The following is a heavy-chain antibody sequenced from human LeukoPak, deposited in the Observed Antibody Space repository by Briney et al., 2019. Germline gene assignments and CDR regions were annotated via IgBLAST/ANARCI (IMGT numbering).Heavy chain of an antibody. D-gene: IGHD1-1*01. V-gene: IGHV3-48*03. CDR3: ARDILGWNDVDYFDY. J-gene: IGHJ4*02. CDR2: ISSSGSTI. Sequence: GGSLRLSCAASGFTFSSYEMNWVRQAPGKGLEWVSCISSSGSTIYYADSVKGRFTISRDNAKNSLYLQMNSLRAEDTAVYYSARDILGWNDVDYFDYWGQGTLVTVSS. CDR1: GFTFSSYE.